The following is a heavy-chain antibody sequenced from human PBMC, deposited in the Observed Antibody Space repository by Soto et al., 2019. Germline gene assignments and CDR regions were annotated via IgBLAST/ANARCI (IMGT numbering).Heavy chain of an antibody. Sequence: PGGSLRLSCAASGFTFSSYGMHWVRQAPGKGLEWVAVIWYDGSNKYYADSVKGRFTISRDNSKNTLYLQMNSLRAEDTAVYYCARAIGIAAAGLPYWGQGTLVTAS. J-gene: IGHJ1*01. D-gene: IGHD6-13*01. CDR1: GFTFSSYG. CDR2: IWYDGSNK. CDR3: ARAIGIAAAGLPY. V-gene: IGHV3-33*01.